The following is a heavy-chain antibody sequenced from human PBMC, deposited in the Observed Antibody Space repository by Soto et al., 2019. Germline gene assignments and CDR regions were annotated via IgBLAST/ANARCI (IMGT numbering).Heavy chain of an antibody. J-gene: IGHJ4*02. V-gene: IGHV4-59*01. CDR2: IYYSGST. Sequence: PSETLSLTCTVSGGSISSYYWSWIRQPPGNGLEWTGYIYYSGSTNYNPSLKSRVTISVDTSKNQFSLKLSSVTAADTAVYYCARGVPGYGDSEYYFDYWGQGTLVTVSS. D-gene: IGHD4-17*01. CDR1: GGSISSYY. CDR3: ARGVPGYGDSEYYFDY.